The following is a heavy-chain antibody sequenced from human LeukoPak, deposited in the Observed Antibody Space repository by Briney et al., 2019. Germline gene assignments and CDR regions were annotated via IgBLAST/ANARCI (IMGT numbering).Heavy chain of an antibody. CDR1: AFTFSTYG. V-gene: IGHV3-30*02. CDR2: IRYDGVNK. CDR3: ARRAPGKLAADY. D-gene: IGHD1-1*01. Sequence: GGSLRLSCAASAFTFSTYGMHWVRQAPGKGLEWVAFIRYDGVNKYYADSVKGRFTISRDNSKNTLYLQMNSLRAEDTAVYYCARRAPGKLAADYWGQGTLVTVSS. J-gene: IGHJ4*02.